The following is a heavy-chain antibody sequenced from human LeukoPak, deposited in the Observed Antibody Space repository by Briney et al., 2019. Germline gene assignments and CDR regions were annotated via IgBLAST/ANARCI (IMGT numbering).Heavy chain of an antibody. D-gene: IGHD5-12*01. Sequence: GGSLRLSCAASGFTFSSYSMNWVRQAPGKGLEWVSSISSSSSYIYYADSVKGRFTISRDNAKNSLYLQMNSLRAEDTAVYYCARDSEGWYSGYGLNWFDPWGQGTLVTVSS. CDR2: ISSSSSYI. J-gene: IGHJ5*02. V-gene: IGHV3-21*01. CDR3: ARDSEGWYSGYGLNWFDP. CDR1: GFTFSSYS.